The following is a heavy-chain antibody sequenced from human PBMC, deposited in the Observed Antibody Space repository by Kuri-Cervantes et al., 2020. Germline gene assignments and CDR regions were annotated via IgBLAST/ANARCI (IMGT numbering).Heavy chain of an antibody. V-gene: IGHV1-8*01. CDR1: GYTFTSYD. CDR3: ASIERQWLVHYYGMDV. J-gene: IGHJ6*02. Sequence: ASVKVSCKASGYTFTSYDINWVRQATGQGLEWMGWMNPNSGNTGYAQKFQGRVTMTRNTSISTAYMELSSLRSEDTAMYYCASIERQWLVHYYGMDVWGQGTTVTVSS. D-gene: IGHD6-19*01. CDR2: MNPNSGNT.